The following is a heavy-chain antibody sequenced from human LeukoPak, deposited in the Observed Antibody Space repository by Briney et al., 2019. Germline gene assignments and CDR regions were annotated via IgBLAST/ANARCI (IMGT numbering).Heavy chain of an antibody. CDR1: GYSISSGYY. D-gene: IGHD3-10*01. CDR3: ARDQRVRGANWFDP. Sequence: SETLSLTCTVSGYSISSGYYWGWIRQPPGKGLEWIGSIYHSGSTYYNPSLKSRVTISVDTSKNQFSLKLSSVTAADTAVYYCARDQRVRGANWFDPWGQGTLVTVSS. V-gene: IGHV4-38-2*02. CDR2: IYHSGST. J-gene: IGHJ5*02.